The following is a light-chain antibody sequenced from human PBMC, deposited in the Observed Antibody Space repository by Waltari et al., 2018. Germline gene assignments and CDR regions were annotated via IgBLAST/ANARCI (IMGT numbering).Light chain of an antibody. V-gene: IGLV3-21*02. J-gene: IGLJ2*01. Sequence: SYVLTQPHSVSVAPGQTARITCGGDNIEAKSVHWYQQKPGQAPVVVVFDDSDRPAGIPGRCSGANSGNTATLTISRVEGGDEADYFCQVWDSSGDLLVIFGGGTKLTVL. CDR1: NIEAKS. CDR2: DDS. CDR3: QVWDSSGDLLVI.